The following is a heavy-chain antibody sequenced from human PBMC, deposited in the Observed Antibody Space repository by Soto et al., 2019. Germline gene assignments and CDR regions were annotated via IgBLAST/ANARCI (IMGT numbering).Heavy chain of an antibody. CDR1: GGSISNNNW. V-gene: IGHV4-4*02. Sequence: QVQLQESGPGLVKPSGTLSLTCAVSGGSISNNNWWSWVRQPPGKGLEGIGEIFHSGSTNYNPSLKSQITISLAKSKNQFVLKVNAVTAAGTAVYYCVRQSDCSGGSCSSGNWGQGTLVTVSS. D-gene: IGHD2-15*01. CDR3: VRQSDCSGGSCSSGN. CDR2: IFHSGST. J-gene: IGHJ4*02.